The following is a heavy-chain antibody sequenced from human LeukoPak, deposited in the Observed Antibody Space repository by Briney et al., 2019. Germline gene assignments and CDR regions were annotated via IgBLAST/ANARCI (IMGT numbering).Heavy chain of an antibody. CDR1: GGSISSSASY. J-gene: IGHJ4*02. CDR3: AMHISYYYGSGSSSYYFDY. Sequence: SETLSLTCNVSGGSISSSASYWGWIRQPPGKGLEWIGSIYYSGSTYYNPSLKSRVTISVDTSKNQFSLKLSSVTAADTAVYYCAMHISYYYGSGSSSYYFDYWGQGTLVTVSS. CDR2: IYYSGST. D-gene: IGHD3-10*01. V-gene: IGHV4-39*07.